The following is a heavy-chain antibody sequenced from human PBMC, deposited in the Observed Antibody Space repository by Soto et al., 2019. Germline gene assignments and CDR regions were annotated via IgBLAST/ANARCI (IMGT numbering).Heavy chain of an antibody. CDR1: GYTFTSYG. V-gene: IGHV1-18*01. D-gene: IGHD3-3*01. Sequence: QVQLVQSGAEVKKPGASVKVSCKASGYTFTSYGISWVRQAPGQGLEWMGWISAYNGNTNYAQKLQGRVTMTTDTTPSTAYMEPRSLRSDDTAVYYSASDPRARRFGVVTYGMDVWGQGTTVTVCS. CDR2: ISAYNGNT. J-gene: IGHJ6*02. CDR3: ASDPRARRFGVVTYGMDV.